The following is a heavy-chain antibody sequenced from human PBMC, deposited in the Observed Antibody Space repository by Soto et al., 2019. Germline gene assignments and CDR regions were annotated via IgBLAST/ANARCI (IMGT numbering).Heavy chain of an antibody. D-gene: IGHD2-2*01. CDR1: GFIFSSYS. J-gene: IGHJ4*02. Sequence: EVQLVESGGGLVQPGGSLRLSCAASGFIFSSYSMNWVRQAPGRGLEWVSYISGSDNNIYYADSVKGRFTISRDNAKETLYLQMNSLRAEDTAVYYCARRTYCGSTSCYGAVNFDYWGQGTLVTVSS. V-gene: IGHV3-48*01. CDR3: ARRTYCGSTSCYGAVNFDY. CDR2: ISGSDNNI.